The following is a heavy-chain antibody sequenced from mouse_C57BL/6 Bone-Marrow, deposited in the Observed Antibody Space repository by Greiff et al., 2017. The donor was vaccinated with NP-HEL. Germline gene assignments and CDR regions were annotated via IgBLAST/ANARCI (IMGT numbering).Heavy chain of an antibody. CDR1: GFSLTSYA. J-gene: IGHJ1*03. D-gene: IGHD1-1*01. V-gene: IGHV2-9-1*01. CDR2: IWTGGGT. CDR3: ARPYYYGSSDWYFDV. Sequence: VKLVESGPGLVAPSQSLSITCTVSGFSLTSYAISWVRQPPGKGLEWLGVIWTGGGTNYNSALKSRLSISKDNSKSQVFLKMNSLQTDDTARYYCARPYYYGSSDWYFDVWGTGTTVTVSS.